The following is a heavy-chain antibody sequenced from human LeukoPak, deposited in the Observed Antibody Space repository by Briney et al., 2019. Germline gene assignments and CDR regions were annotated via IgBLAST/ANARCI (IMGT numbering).Heavy chain of an antibody. Sequence: ASVKVSCKASGYTFTSYYMHWVRQAPGQGLEWMGIINPSGGSTSYAQKFQGRVTMTRDTSTSTVYMELSSLRSDDTAVYYCAREGDYVWGSYRLPLDYWGQGTLVTVSS. V-gene: IGHV1-46*01. CDR1: GYTFTSYY. J-gene: IGHJ4*02. CDR2: INPSGGST. D-gene: IGHD3-16*02. CDR3: AREGDYVWGSYRLPLDY.